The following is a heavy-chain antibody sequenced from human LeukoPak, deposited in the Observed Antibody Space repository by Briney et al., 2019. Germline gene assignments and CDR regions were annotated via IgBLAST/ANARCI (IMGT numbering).Heavy chain of an antibody. D-gene: IGHD6-6*01. CDR3: AKDLVYSSSSGEYYYGMDV. V-gene: IGHV3-30*18. CDR2: ISYDGSNK. Sequence: PGRSLRLSCAASGFTFSSYGMHWVRQAPGEGLEWVAVISYDGSNKYYADSVKGRFTISRDNSKNTLYLQMNSLRAEDTAVYYCAKDLVYSSSSGEYYYGMDVWGQGTTVTVSS. CDR1: GFTFSSYG. J-gene: IGHJ6*02.